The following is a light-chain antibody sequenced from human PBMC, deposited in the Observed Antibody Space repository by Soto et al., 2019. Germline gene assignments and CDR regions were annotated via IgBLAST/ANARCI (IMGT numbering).Light chain of an antibody. CDR1: QSVSSR. J-gene: IGKJ5*01. Sequence: ETVLTQSPGTLSLSPGERATLSCRASQSVSSRLAWYQHKPGQAPRLLISGSSSRATGIQDRFSGSGSGTDFTLTISRLEPEDFALYYCQQYGTSPITFGQGTRLEIK. CDR3: QQYGTSPIT. V-gene: IGKV3-20*01. CDR2: GSS.